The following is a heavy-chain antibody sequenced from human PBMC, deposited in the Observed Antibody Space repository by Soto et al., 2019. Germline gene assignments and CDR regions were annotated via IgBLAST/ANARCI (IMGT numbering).Heavy chain of an antibody. CDR3: AREGREGYYYYYGMDV. CDR2: IIPIFGTA. J-gene: IGHJ6*02. V-gene: IGHV1-69*13. CDR1: GGTFSSYA. Sequence: VKVSCKASGGTFSSYAISWVRQAPGQGLEWMGGIIPIFGTANYAQKFQGRVTITADESTSTAYMELSSLRSEDTAVYYCAREGREGYYYYYGMDVWGQGTTVTVSS.